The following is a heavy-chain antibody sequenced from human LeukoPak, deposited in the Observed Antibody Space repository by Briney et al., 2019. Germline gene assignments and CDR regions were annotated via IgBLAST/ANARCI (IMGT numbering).Heavy chain of an antibody. V-gene: IGHV4-31*03. CDR2: IYYSGST. D-gene: IGHD1-1*01. J-gene: IGHJ6*03. Sequence: SETLSLTCTVSGGSISSGGYYWSWIRPHPGKGLEWIGYIYYSGSTYYNPSLKSRVTIAVGTSKNQFSLKLSSVTAADTAVYYCARGRGLTSTVYYYYYMDVWGKGTTVTVSS. CDR1: GGSISSGGYY. CDR3: ARGRGLTSTVYYYYYMDV.